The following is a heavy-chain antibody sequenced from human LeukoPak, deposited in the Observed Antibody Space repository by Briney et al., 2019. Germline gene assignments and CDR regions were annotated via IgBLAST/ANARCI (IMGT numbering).Heavy chain of an antibody. J-gene: IGHJ5*02. CDR1: GGSISGDY. CDR2: IYTSGST. V-gene: IGHV4-4*07. Sequence: PSETLSLTCTVSGGSISGDYWSWIRQPAGTGLEWIGRIYTSGSTIYNPSLKSRVTMSVDTSKNQSSLRLNSVTAADTAVYYCARKVVVTTWTQNWFDPWGQGTLVTVSS. CDR3: ARKVVVTTWTQNWFDP. D-gene: IGHD2-15*01.